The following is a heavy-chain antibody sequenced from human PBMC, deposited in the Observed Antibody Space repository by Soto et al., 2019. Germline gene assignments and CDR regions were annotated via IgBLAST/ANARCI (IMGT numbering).Heavy chain of an antibody. CDR2: IYPDDSDT. Sequence: GESLKISCKTSGYSFTSYWIAWVRQMPGKGLEWVGIIYPDDSDTRYNPSFQGQVTISADKSISTAYLQWSSLKASDTAMYYCAKHPKYYSGYRYFDDWGQGTRVTVSS. J-gene: IGHJ4*02. CDR3: AKHPKYYSGYRYFDD. D-gene: IGHD5-12*01. CDR1: GYSFTSYW. V-gene: IGHV5-51*01.